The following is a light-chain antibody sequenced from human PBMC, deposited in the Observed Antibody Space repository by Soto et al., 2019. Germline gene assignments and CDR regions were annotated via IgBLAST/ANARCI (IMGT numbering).Light chain of an antibody. V-gene: IGKV3-15*01. J-gene: IGKJ1*01. CDR2: GAP. CDR3: QQYNNWPQM. CDR1: QSVTGN. Sequence: EIVMTQSPATLSVSPGERGAFCCRASQSVTGNLAWYQHKPGQTPRIIIFGAPGRATGIPARFSGSGSGTEFTLTINSLQSEDFAVYYCQQYNNWPQMFGQGTKVDIK.